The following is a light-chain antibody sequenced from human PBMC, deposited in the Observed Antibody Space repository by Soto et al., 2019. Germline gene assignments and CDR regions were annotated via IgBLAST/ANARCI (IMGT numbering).Light chain of an antibody. Sequence: SALTQPPSASGSPGQSVTISRPGTSSDVGNYDSVSWYQHHPGKAPQAVIYEVNKRPSGVPDRFSGSKSGNTASLTVSGLQAEDEADYYCSSYAGSNNYVFGTGTKVTVL. J-gene: IGLJ1*01. V-gene: IGLV2-8*01. CDR2: EVN. CDR1: SSDVGNYDS. CDR3: SSYAGSNNYV.